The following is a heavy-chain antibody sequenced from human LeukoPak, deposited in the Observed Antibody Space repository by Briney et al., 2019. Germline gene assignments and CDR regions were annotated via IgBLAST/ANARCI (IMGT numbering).Heavy chain of an antibody. CDR3: ASAEHYDFWSGYYPID. CDR1: VYTFTGYY. D-gene: IGHD3-3*01. J-gene: IGHJ4*02. CDR2: INPNSGGT. Sequence: GSVKVSCKASVYTFTGYYMHWVRQAPGQGLEWMGRINPNSGGTNYAQKFQGRVTMTRDTSISTAYMELSRLRSDDTAVYYCASAEHYDFWSGYYPIDWGQGTLVTVSS. V-gene: IGHV1-2*06.